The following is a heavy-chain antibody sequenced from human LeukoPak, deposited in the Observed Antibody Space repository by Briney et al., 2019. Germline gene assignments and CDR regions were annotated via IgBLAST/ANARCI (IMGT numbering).Heavy chain of an antibody. Sequence: PSETLSLTCTVSGGSISSYYWSWIRQPPGKGLEWIGYISYSGSTNYNPSLKSRVTISVDTSKNQFSLKLSSVTAADTAVYYCAREPINSSGSFDYWGQGTLVTVSS. CDR1: GGSISSYY. CDR2: ISYSGST. CDR3: AREPINSSGSFDY. J-gene: IGHJ4*02. V-gene: IGHV4-59*12. D-gene: IGHD6-19*01.